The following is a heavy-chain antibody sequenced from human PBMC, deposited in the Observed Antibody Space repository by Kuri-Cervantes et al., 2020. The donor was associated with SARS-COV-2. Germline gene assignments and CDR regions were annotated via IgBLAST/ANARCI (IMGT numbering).Heavy chain of an antibody. CDR1: GYTFSVYY. D-gene: IGHD3-10*01. CDR3: ARGMVRGIIQYYYYAMDV. J-gene: IGHJ6*02. Sequence: ASVKVSCKASGYTFSVYYMYWVRQAPGQGLEWMGWINPNSGGTNYAQKFQGWVTMTRDTSISTAYMELSRLRSDDTAVYYCARGMVRGIIQYYYYAMDVWDQGTTVTVSS. CDR2: INPNSGGT. V-gene: IGHV1-2*04.